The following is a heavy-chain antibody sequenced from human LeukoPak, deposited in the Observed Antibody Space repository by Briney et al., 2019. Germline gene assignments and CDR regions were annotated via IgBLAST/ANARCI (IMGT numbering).Heavy chain of an antibody. Sequence: SETLSLTCAAYGGSFSGYYWSWIRQPPGKGLEWIGEINHSGSTNYNPALKSRVTISVDTYKTQFSLKLSTVTAADPAVYYCARRGYYTPAGDYWGQGTLVTVSS. CDR2: INHSGST. CDR3: ARRGYYTPAGDY. J-gene: IGHJ4*02. D-gene: IGHD3-3*01. V-gene: IGHV4-34*01. CDR1: GGSFSGYY.